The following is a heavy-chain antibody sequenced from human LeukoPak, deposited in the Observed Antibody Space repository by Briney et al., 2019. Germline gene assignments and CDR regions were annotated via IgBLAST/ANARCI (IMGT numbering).Heavy chain of an antibody. CDR1: GYTFTAYY. CDR2: IIPIFGTA. Sequence: ASVKVSCKASGYTFTAYYMHWVRQAPGQGLEWMGGIIPIFGTANYAQKFQGRVTITADESTSTAYMELSSLRSEDTAVYYCARGPNNWNYSYFDYWGQGTLVTVSS. D-gene: IGHD1-7*01. V-gene: IGHV1-69*13. J-gene: IGHJ4*02. CDR3: ARGPNNWNYSYFDY.